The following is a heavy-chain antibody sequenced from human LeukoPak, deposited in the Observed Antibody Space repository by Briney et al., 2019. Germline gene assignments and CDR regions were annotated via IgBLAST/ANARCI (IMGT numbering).Heavy chain of an antibody. CDR3: ARVGARYCGGDCYAFDI. CDR1: GGSISSYY. CDR2: IYYSGST. D-gene: IGHD2-21*01. J-gene: IGHJ3*02. Sequence: KPSETLSLTXTVSGGSISSYYWSWFRQPPGKGLEWIGYIYYSGSTNYNPSLKSRVTISVDTSKNQFSLKLSSVTAADTAVYYCARVGARYCGGDCYAFDIWGQGTMVTVSS. V-gene: IGHV4-59*01.